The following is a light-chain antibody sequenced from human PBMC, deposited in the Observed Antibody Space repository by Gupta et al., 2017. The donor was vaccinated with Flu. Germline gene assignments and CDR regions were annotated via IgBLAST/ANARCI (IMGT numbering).Light chain of an antibody. CDR3: QQCEAKPKT. V-gene: IGKV3-20*01. CDR2: DSP. CDR1: TPGTGTS. Sequence: RSSSLAPAARATISCMTSTPGTGTSLAWSHHKPGKTSILLPHDSPSRAPGTPQRFSGRGSGTDFTLTISRLHTADLGMYSCQQCEAKPKTFGQGTKLEIK. J-gene: IGKJ2*01.